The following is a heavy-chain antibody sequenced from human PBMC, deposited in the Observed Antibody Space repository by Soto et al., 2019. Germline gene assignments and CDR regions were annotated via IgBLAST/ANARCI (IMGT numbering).Heavy chain of an antibody. CDR1: GITFVSRA. J-gene: IGHJ4*02. D-gene: IGHD3-10*01. Sequence: GGSLRLSCVASGITFVSRAMSWVRQAPGEGLEWVSTITDTGGDTKYSDSVRGRFTMSRDNSKKTLYLQMNNLRVEDSALYYCARGSTDSYPGSRIFDFWGRGTLVTASS. V-gene: IGHV3-23*01. CDR2: ITDTGGDT. CDR3: ARGSTDSYPGSRIFDF.